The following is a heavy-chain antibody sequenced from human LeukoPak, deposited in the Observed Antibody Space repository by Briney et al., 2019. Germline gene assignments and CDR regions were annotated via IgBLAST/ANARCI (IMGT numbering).Heavy chain of an antibody. CDR3: AKSGGYGLIDY. CDR1: RGSINSSHW. D-gene: IGHD1-26*01. Sequence: SETLSLTCAVSRGSINSSHWWNWVRQPPGKGLEWIGEIYHSGSTNYNPSLQSRVTISIDTSKNQFSLRLNSVTAADTAMYYCAKSGGYGLIDYWGQGTRVTVSS. V-gene: IGHV4-4*02. J-gene: IGHJ4*02. CDR2: IYHSGST.